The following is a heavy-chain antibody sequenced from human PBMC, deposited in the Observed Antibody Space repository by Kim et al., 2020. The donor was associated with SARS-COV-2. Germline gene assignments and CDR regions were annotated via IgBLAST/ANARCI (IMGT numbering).Heavy chain of an antibody. J-gene: IGHJ4*02. CDR3: ARSRPQSLRGPSNWSFDN. Sequence: ASVKVSCKASGYTFTSYAIHWVRQAPGQNFEWMGWLNPGAGNTRISQKFQGRVTITRDSVAYTAYLELNSLTSEDTGIYYCARSRPQSLRGPSNWSFDNWGQGTLVTVA. CDR1: GYTFTSYA. D-gene: IGHD6-13*01. V-gene: IGHV1-3*01. CDR2: LNPGAGNT.